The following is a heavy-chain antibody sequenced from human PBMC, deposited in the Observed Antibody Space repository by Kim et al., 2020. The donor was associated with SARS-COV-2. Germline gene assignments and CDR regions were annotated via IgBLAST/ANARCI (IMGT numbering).Heavy chain of an antibody. J-gene: IGHJ4*02. CDR1: GYTFTSYG. CDR3: ARHYDSSGYYLNFVY. D-gene: IGHD3-22*01. V-gene: IGHV1-18*01. CDR2: ISAYNGNT. Sequence: ASVKVSCKASGYTFTSYGISWVRQAPGQGLEWMGWISAYNGNTNYAQKLQGRVTMTTDTSTGTAYMELRSLRSDDTAVYYCARHYDSSGYYLNFVYWGQGTLVTVSS.